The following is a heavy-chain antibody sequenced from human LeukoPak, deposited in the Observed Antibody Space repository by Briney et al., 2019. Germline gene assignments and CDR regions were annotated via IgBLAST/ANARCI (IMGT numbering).Heavy chain of an antibody. V-gene: IGHV3-48*03. D-gene: IGHD4-17*01. CDR2: ISNSGSPI. CDR1: GFTFSSYE. Sequence: GGSLRLSCAASGFTFSSYEMNWVRQAPGKGLEWVSYISNSGSPIYYTVSAKGRFTISRDNAKNSLYLQMNSLRAEDTAVYYCAREDGDWGFDYWGQGTLVTVSS. CDR3: AREDGDWGFDY. J-gene: IGHJ4*02.